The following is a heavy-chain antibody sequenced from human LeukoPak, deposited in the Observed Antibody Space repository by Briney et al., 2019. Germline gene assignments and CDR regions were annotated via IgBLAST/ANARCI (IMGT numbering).Heavy chain of an antibody. CDR1: GFTFSSYS. D-gene: IGHD3-22*01. V-gene: IGHV3-21*01. CDR2: ISSSSSSYI. J-gene: IGHJ4*02. Sequence: PGGSLRLSCAASGFTFSSYSMNWVRQAPGKGLEWVSSISSSSSSYIYYADSVKGRFTISRDNAKNSLYLQMNSLRAEDTAVYYCARDTPTYYYDSSGYYSWGQGTLVTVSS. CDR3: ARDTPTYYYDSSGYYS.